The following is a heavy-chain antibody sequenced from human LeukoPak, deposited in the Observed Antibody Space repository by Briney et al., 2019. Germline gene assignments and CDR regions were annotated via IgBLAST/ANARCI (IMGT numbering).Heavy chain of an antibody. V-gene: IGHV4-59*08. D-gene: IGHD2-15*01. J-gene: IGHJ5*02. CDR1: GGSISSYY. CDR2: IYCSGST. Sequence: SETLSLTCTVSGGSISSYYWSWIRQPPGKGLEWIGYIYCSGSTNYNPSLKSRVTISVDTSKNQFSLKLSSVTAADTAVYYCARLVGCSGGSCYGDETMFDPWGQGTLVTVSS. CDR3: ARLVGCSGGSCYGDETMFDP.